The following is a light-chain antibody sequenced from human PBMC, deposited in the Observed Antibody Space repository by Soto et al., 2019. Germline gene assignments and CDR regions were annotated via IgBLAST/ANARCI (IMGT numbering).Light chain of an antibody. Sequence: DIQMTQSPSSLSASVGDRVTITCRASQSISSYLNWYQQKPGKAPKLLIYKASSLESGVPSRFSGGGSGTEFTLTISSLQPDDFATYYCQQYHIYSWTFGQGTKVDI. CDR3: QQYHIYSWT. J-gene: IGKJ1*01. V-gene: IGKV1-5*03. CDR2: KAS. CDR1: QSISSY.